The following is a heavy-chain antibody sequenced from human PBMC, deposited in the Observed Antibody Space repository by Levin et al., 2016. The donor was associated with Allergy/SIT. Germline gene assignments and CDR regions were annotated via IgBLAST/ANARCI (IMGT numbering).Heavy chain of an antibody. CDR3: ARGHSPRGDYMVY. CDR2: ISTGARDI. CDR1: GFIFSNYN. Sequence: GESLKISCAASGFIFSNYNMIWVRQAPGKGLEWISYISTGARDISYTDSVKGRFTISRDDAKKSLYLQMNSLRDEDTAVYYCARGHSPRGDYMVYWGQGTLVTVSS. V-gene: IGHV3-48*02. J-gene: IGHJ4*02. D-gene: IGHD4-17*01.